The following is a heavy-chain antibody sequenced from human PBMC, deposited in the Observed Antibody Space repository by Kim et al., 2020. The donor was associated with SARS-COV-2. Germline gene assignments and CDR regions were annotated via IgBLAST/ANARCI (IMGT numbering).Heavy chain of an antibody. D-gene: IGHD6-6*01. V-gene: IGHV3-23*01. J-gene: IGHJ4*02. Sequence: YYADSVKGRFTLSRDNSKNTLYLQMNSLRAEDTAVYYCATYSSSSGEFDYWCQGTLVTVSS. CDR3: ATYSSSSGEFDY.